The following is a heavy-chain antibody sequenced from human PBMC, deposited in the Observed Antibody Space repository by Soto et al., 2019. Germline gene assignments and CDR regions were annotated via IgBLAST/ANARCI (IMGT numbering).Heavy chain of an antibody. J-gene: IGHJ4*02. Sequence: QVQLVESGGGVVQPGRSLRLSCAASGFTFSSYAMHWVRQAPGKGLEWVAVISYDGNNKYYADSVKGRFTISRDNSQNPLYLQMNSMRAEDTAVYYCASDHRDRDHSSGYYWGQGTLVTVSS. V-gene: IGHV3-30-3*01. CDR3: ASDHRDRDHSSGYY. CDR1: GFTFSSYA. D-gene: IGHD3-22*01. CDR2: ISYDGNNK.